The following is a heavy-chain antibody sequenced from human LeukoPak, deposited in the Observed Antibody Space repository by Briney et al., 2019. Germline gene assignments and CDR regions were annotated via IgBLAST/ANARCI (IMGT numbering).Heavy chain of an antibody. CDR2: MNPKSGNT. J-gene: IGHJ6*03. Sequence: ASVKVSFKASGYTFTSDEINWVRQATGQGLEWMGWMNPKSGNTGYAQKLKGRVTITRNTSISTAYMELTSLSFEDTAVYYCARNVGHFYYDGSGYELYYYYLDVWGKGTTVTVSS. V-gene: IGHV1-8*03. CDR3: ARNVGHFYYDGSGYELYYYYLDV. CDR1: GYTFTSDE. D-gene: IGHD3-22*01.